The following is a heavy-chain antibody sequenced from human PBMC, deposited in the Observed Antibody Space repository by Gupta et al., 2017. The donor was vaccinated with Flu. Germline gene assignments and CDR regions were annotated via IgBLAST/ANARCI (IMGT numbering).Heavy chain of an antibody. CDR1: GFSFSDSW. CDR2: IKQDGSEK. Sequence: EVQLVESGGGLVQPGGSLRLSGAASGFSFSDSWMNWLRQAPGKGLEWVAIIKQDGSEKYYVDSVKGRFTISRDNAKNSMILQMNNLRAEDTAVYFCARMWSSEDYNGRYRTFDYWGQGALVTVSS. J-gene: IGHJ4*02. CDR3: ARMWSSEDYNGRYRTFDY. D-gene: IGHD2-21*01. V-gene: IGHV3-7*04.